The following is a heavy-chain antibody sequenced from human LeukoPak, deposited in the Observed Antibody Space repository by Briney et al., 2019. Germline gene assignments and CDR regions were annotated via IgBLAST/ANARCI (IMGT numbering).Heavy chain of an antibody. CDR1: GFTFSSYG. CDR3: ARRYCTSTSCSYFDY. V-gene: IGHV3-23*01. D-gene: IGHD2-2*01. J-gene: IGHJ4*02. CDR2: ISSSGGST. Sequence: GGSLRLSCSASGFTFSSYGMSWVRQAPGKGLEWVSTISSSGGSTYYADSVKGRFTISRDNSKNTLYLQMNSLRAEDTAVYYCARRYCTSTSCSYFDYWGQGTLVTVSS.